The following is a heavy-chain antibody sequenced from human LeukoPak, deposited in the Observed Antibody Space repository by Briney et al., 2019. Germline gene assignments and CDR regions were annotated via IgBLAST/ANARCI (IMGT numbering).Heavy chain of an antibody. Sequence: ASVKVSCKASGGTFSSYAISWVRQAPGQGLEWMGGIIPIFGTANYAQKFQGRVTITGDESTSTAYMELSSLRSEDTAVYYCARVLMITFGGGTNWFDPWGQGTLVTVSS. J-gene: IGHJ5*02. CDR3: ARVLMITFGGGTNWFDP. CDR2: IIPIFGTA. CDR1: GGTFSSYA. D-gene: IGHD3-16*01. V-gene: IGHV1-69*13.